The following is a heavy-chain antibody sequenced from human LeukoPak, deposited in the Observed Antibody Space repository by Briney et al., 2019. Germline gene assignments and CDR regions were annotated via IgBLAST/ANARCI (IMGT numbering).Heavy chain of an antibody. CDR1: GGSFSGYY. V-gene: IGHV4-34*01. CDR3: ARISSGWFLYYYYYMDV. CDR2: INHSGST. Sequence: KPSETLSLTCAVYGGSFSGYYWGWIRQPPGKGLGWIGEINHSGSTNYNPSLKSRVTISVDTSKNQISLKLSSVTAADTAVYYCARISSGWFLYYYYYMDVWGKGTTVTVSS. D-gene: IGHD6-19*01. J-gene: IGHJ6*03.